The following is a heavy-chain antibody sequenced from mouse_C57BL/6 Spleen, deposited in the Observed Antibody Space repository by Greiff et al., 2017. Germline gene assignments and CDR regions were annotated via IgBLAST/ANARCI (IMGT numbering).Heavy chain of an antibody. J-gene: IGHJ4*01. CDR2: IDPETGGT. D-gene: IGHD2-12*01. CDR3: TRRGSYYRGAMDY. Sequence: VQLQQSGAELVRPGASVTLSCKASGYTFTDYEMHWVKQTPVHGLEWIGAIDPETGGTAYNQKFKGKAILTADKSSSTAYMELRSLTSEDSAVYYCTRRGSYYRGAMDYWGQGTSVTVSS. CDR1: GYTFTDYE. V-gene: IGHV1-15*01.